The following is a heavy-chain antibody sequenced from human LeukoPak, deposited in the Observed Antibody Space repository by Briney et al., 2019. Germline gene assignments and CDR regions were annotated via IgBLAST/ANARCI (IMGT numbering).Heavy chain of an antibody. V-gene: IGHV1-2*02. Sequence: ASVKVSCKASGYPFTGYYMHWGRQAPGQGLELKGLITPYSGGTRYEHKFQGRVTMTWDTSISTAYMELSSLKSDDTAVYYCARSLGDSYGPAGWYFDYWGQGALVTVSS. J-gene: IGHJ4*02. CDR3: ARSLGDSYGPAGWYFDY. D-gene: IGHD5-18*01. CDR1: GYPFTGYY. CDR2: ITPYSGGT.